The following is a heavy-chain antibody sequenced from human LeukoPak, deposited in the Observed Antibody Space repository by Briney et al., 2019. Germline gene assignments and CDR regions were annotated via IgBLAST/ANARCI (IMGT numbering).Heavy chain of an antibody. D-gene: IGHD5-18*01. CDR1: GGSITHYY. CDR2: IFYSGST. Sequence: SSETLSLTCTVSGGSITHYYWSWIRQPPGKELEWIGYIFYSGSTDYNPSLKSRVTISVDTSKNQFSLKLNSVTAADTAVYYCARSGYSYVNYWGQGTLVTVSS. CDR3: ARSGYSYVNY. V-gene: IGHV4-59*08. J-gene: IGHJ4*02.